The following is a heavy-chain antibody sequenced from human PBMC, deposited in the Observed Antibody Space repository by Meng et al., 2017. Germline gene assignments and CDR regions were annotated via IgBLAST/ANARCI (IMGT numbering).Heavy chain of an antibody. CDR1: GFTFRSYW. V-gene: IGHV3-74*01. J-gene: IGHJ4*02. CDR3: ARDRGATDTNDY. D-gene: IGHD1-26*01. CDR2: INSDGSST. Sequence: GESLKISCAASGFTFRSYWMHWVRQAPGKGLVWVSRINSDGSSTSYADSVKGRFTISRDNTKNTLYLQMNSLRAEDTAVYYCARDRGATDTNDYWGQGTLVTVSS.